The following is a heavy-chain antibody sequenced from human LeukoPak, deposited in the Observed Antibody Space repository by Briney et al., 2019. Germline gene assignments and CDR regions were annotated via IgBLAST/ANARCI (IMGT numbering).Heavy chain of an antibody. CDR1: GGTFSNYA. Sequence: GASVKVSCKASGGTFSNYAVSWVRQAPGQGLEWMGGFIPVFGPANYAQKFQGRVTITADESTSTAYMELSSLRSEDTAVYYCARAGEVYNSGSYLEYWGQGTLVTVSP. J-gene: IGHJ4*02. V-gene: IGHV1-69*13. CDR2: FIPVFGPA. CDR3: ARAGEVYNSGSYLEY. D-gene: IGHD6-19*01.